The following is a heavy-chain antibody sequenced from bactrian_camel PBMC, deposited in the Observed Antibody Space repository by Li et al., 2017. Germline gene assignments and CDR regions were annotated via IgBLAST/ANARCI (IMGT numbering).Heavy chain of an antibody. D-gene: IGHD2*01. CDR1: GYTYT. CDR3: AADCAYCSGGYCPIPSGSEYNY. J-gene: IGHJ4*01. CDR2: LDSERRT. Sequence: HVQLVESGGGSVQAGGSLRLPCAASGYTYTMAWFRLAPGKEREGVASLDSERRTLYADSVKGRFTISKDNAENTLYLQMNSLKPEDTATYYCAADCAYCSGGYCPIPSGSEYNYWGQGTQVTVS. V-gene: IGHV3S68*01.